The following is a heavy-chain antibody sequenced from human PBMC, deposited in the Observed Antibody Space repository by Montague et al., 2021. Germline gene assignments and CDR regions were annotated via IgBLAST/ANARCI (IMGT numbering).Heavy chain of an antibody. CDR1: GASITSNIYY. J-gene: IGHJ5*02. V-gene: IGHV4-39*07. Sequence: SETLSLTCTVSGASITSNIYYWGWIRQSPGKGLAWIGSLYYSGNSFHQPSLKSRITMAVDTSKNQFSLKLSSVTAADTAIYYCARVFSSWYVGWFDPWGQGTLVTVSS. CDR2: LYYSGNS. CDR3: ARVFSSWYVGWFDP. D-gene: IGHD6-13*01.